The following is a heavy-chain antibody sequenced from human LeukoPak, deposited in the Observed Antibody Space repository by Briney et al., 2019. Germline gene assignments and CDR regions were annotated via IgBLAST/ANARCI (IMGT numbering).Heavy chain of an antibody. D-gene: IGHD3-9*01. Sequence: PSETLSLTCAVYGGSFSGYYWSWIRQPPGKGLEWIGEINHSGSTNYNPSLKSRVTISVDTSKNQFSLKLSSVTAADTAVYYCARGRGGLRYFDWLVKLDYWGQGTLVTVSS. J-gene: IGHJ4*02. CDR2: INHSGST. CDR3: ARGRGGLRYFDWLVKLDY. CDR1: GGSFSGYY. V-gene: IGHV4-34*01.